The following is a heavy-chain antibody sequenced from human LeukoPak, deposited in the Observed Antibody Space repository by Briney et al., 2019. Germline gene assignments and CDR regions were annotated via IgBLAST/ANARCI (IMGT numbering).Heavy chain of an antibody. D-gene: IGHD6-13*01. CDR2: ISAYNGNT. CDR3: ARLSSSWYDPYYYYGMDV. J-gene: IGHJ6*02. CDR1: GYTFTSYG. V-gene: IGHV1-18*01. Sequence: GASVKVTCKASGYTFTSYGISWVRQAPGQGLEWMGWISAYNGNTNYAQKLQGRVTMTTDTSTSTAYMELRSLRSDDTAVYYCARLSSSWYDPYYYYGMDVWGQGTTVTVSS.